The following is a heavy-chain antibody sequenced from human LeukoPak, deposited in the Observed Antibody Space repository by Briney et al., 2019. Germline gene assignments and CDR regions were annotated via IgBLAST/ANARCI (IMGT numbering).Heavy chain of an antibody. CDR1: GYTFTSYW. CDR2: IYPLDSDI. Sequence: GESLKISCQGSGYTFTSYWIGWVRQMPGKGLEWMGVIYPLDSDIRCNPSFQGQVTTSADKSISTAYLQWSSLKASDTAMYYCARSHSAGDWFDPWGQGTLVTVSS. V-gene: IGHV5-51*01. D-gene: IGHD2-15*01. J-gene: IGHJ5*02. CDR3: ARSHSAGDWFDP.